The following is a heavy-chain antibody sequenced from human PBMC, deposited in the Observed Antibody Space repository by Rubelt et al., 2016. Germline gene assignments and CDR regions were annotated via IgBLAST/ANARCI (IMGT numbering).Heavy chain of an antibody. CDR2: IYYSGST. V-gene: IGHV4-39*07. CDR3: ARGSVGKPFDY. CDR1: GGSISSSSYY. J-gene: IGHJ4*02. Sequence: QVQLQESGPGLVKPSETLSLTCTVSGGSISSSSYYWGWIRQPPGKGLEWIGSIYYSGSTYYNPARKSRVTIAGETSKNQFSPKPGSVTAADTAVYYCARGSVGKPFDYWGQGTLVTVSS.